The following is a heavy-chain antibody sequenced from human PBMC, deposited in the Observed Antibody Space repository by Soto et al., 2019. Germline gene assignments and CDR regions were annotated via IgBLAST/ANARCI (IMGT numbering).Heavy chain of an antibody. V-gene: IGHV1-58*02. J-gene: IGHJ5*02. CDR3: AAVNLGYCSSTSCSYDYIWGSSKFDP. CDR1: GFTFTSSA. Sequence: ASVKVSCKASGFTFTSSAMQWVRQARGQRLEWIGWIVVGSGNTNYAQKFQERVTITRDMSTSTAYMELSSLRSEDTAVYYCAAVNLGYCSSTSCSYDYIWGSSKFDPWGQGTLVTVSS. D-gene: IGHD2-2*01. CDR2: IVVGSGNT.